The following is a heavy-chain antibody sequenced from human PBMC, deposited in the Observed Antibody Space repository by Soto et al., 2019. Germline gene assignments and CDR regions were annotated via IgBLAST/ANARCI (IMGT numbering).Heavy chain of an antibody. V-gene: IGHV1-8*01. J-gene: IGHJ5*02. CDR1: GYTFTSYE. CDR2: MNPSSGNA. D-gene: IGHD6-13*01. Sequence: QVQLVQSGAEVKKPGASVKVSCKASGYTFTSYEINWVRQATGQGLEWMGWMNPSSGNAGYPQKFQGRVTMTMDTSKSTAYMEVSSLTSEDTAVYYCARGRSSWLFDTWGQGTLVTVSS. CDR3: ARGRSSWLFDT.